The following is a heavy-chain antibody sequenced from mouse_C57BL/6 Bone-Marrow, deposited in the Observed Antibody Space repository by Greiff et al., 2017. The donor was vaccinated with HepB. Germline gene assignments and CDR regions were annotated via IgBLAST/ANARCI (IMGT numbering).Heavy chain of an antibody. CDR1: GYTFTSYW. CDR3: TREEIYYYGSSSYYYAMDY. CDR2: IYPGNSDT. Sequence: VQLKQSGTVLARPGASVKMSCKTSGYTFTSYWMHWVKQRPGQGLEWIGAIYPGNSDTSYNQKFKGKAKLTAVTSASTAYMELSSLTNEDSAVYYCTREEIYYYGSSSYYYAMDYWGQGTSVTVSS. V-gene: IGHV1-5*01. J-gene: IGHJ4*01. D-gene: IGHD1-1*01.